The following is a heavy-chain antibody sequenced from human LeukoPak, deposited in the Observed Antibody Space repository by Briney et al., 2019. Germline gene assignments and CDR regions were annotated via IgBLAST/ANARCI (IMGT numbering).Heavy chain of an antibody. V-gene: IGHV3-23*01. CDR1: RFTFSSYA. J-gene: IGHJ6*03. CDR2: ISGSGGST. CDR3: ARNREMATIHYYYMDV. Sequence: GGSLRLSCAASRFTFSSYAMSWVRQAPGKGLEWVSAISGSGGSTYYADSVKGRFTISRDNSKNTLYLQMNSLRAEDTAVYYCARNREMATIHYYYMDVWGKGTTVTVSS. D-gene: IGHD5-24*01.